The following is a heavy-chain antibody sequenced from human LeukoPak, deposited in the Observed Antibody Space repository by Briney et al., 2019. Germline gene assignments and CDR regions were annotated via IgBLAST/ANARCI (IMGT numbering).Heavy chain of an antibody. D-gene: IGHD3-3*02. J-gene: IGHJ4*02. CDR3: ARRSHSIHFDY. CDR1: GGSISSGGYY. V-gene: IGHV4-61*08. CDR2: IYYSGST. Sequence: SQTLSLTCTVSGGSISSGGYYWSWIRQPPGKGLEWIGYIYYSGSTNYNPSLKSRVTISVDTSKNQFSLKLSSVTAADTAVYYCARRSHSIHFDYWGQGTLVTVSS.